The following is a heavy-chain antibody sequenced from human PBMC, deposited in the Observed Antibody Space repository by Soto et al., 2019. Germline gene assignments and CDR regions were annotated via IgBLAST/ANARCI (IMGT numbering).Heavy chain of an antibody. CDR3: VKRGRNWGAFDF. V-gene: IGHV3-23*01. Sequence: VQLLESGGDLVQPGGALRLSFFASGFILNKYAMGLVRQAPGKGLEWVSTIGGTDGDSDGVPWYEDSVKGRFTISRDSSANTLFLHMDNLRAEDSALYYCVKRGRNWGAFDFWGQGTTVVVSS. CDR2: IGGTDGDSDGVP. J-gene: IGHJ3*01. CDR1: GFILNKYA. D-gene: IGHD7-27*01.